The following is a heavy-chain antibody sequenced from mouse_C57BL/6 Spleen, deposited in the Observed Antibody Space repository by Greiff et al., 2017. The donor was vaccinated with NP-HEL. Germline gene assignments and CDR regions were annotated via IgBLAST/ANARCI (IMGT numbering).Heavy chain of an antibody. CDR3: AREDGYYVLDY. V-gene: IGHV1-80*01. Sequence: VQLQESGAELVKPGASVKISCKASGYAFSSYWMNWVKQRPGKGLEWIGQIYPGDGDTNYNGKFKGKATLTADKSSSTAYMQLSSLTSEDSAVYFCAREDGYYVLDYWGQGTTLTVSS. CDR2: IYPGDGDT. CDR1: GYAFSSYW. D-gene: IGHD2-3*01. J-gene: IGHJ2*01.